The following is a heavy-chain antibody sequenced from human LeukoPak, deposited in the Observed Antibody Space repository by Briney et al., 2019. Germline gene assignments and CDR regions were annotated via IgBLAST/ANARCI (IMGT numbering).Heavy chain of an antibody. Sequence: ASVKVSCKASGYTFIHYHLHWVRQAPGQGLEWMGWINPNSGGTNYAQKFQGRVTMTRDTSTNTAYMELTGLRSDDTAVYYCARDVRPRVESFDYWGQGTLVAISS. D-gene: IGHD3-3*01. CDR2: INPNSGGT. CDR1: GYTFIHYH. CDR3: ARDVRPRVESFDY. V-gene: IGHV1-2*02. J-gene: IGHJ4*02.